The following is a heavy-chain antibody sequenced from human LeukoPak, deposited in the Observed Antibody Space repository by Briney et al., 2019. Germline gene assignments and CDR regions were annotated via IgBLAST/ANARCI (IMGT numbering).Heavy chain of an antibody. CDR2: IYYSGST. V-gene: IGHV4-39*01. J-gene: IGHJ3*02. D-gene: IGHD3-22*01. CDR1: GGSISSRSYY. Sequence: SETLSLTCTVSGGSISSRSYYWGWLRQPPGKGREGRGSIYYSGSTYYNPSLKSRVTISVDTSKNQFSLKLSSVTAADTAVYYCARGFAQPYYYYASRPAGNRGFDIWGQGTMVTVSS. CDR3: ARGFAQPYYYYASRPAGNRGFDI.